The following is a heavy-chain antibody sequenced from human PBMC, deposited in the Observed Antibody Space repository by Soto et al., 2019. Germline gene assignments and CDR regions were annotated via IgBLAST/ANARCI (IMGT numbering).Heavy chain of an antibody. CDR2: IYYSGST. CDR3: ASDLSITINDWFDP. V-gene: IGHV4-61*01. CDR1: GGSVSSGSYY. D-gene: IGHD3-3*01. Sequence: SETLSLTCTVSGGSVSSGSYYWSWIRQPPGKGLEWIGYIYYSGSTNYNPSLKSRVTISVDTPKNQFSLKLSSVTAADTAVYYCASDLSITINDWFDPWGQGTLVTVSS. J-gene: IGHJ5*02.